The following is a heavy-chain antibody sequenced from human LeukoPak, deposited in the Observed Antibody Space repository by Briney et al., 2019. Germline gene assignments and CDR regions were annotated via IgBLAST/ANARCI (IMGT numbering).Heavy chain of an antibody. J-gene: IGHJ4*02. CDR2: ISSSGNTI. Sequence: GGSLRLSCAASGFTFSSYEMNWVRQPPGKGLQWVSYISSSGNTIYYADSVKGRFTISRDNAKNSLYLQMNSLRAEDTAVYYCARGGYTFGYDDCWGQGTLVTVSS. D-gene: IGHD5-18*01. V-gene: IGHV3-48*03. CDR3: ARGGYTFGYDDC. CDR1: GFTFSSYE.